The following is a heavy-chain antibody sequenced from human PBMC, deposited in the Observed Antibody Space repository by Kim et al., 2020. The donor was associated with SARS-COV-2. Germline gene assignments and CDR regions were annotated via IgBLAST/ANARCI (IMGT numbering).Heavy chain of an antibody. CDR2: INTNGRNT. CDR3: VKAAPGYFDY. V-gene: IGHV3-64D*09. D-gene: IGHD6-13*01. CDR1: GFTFSSYG. J-gene: IGHJ4*01. Sequence: GGSLRLSCSTSGFTFSSYGLHWVRQAPGKRLEYVSAINTNGRNTYYADSVKGRFTISRDNSVNTVYLQMSSLSAEDTAVYYCVKAAPGYFDYWGHGTLVTVSS.